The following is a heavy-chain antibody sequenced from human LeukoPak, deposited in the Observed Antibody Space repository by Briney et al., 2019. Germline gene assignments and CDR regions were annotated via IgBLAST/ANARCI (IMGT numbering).Heavy chain of an antibody. CDR1: GGSISSSSYY. CDR2: IYYSGST. D-gene: IGHD2-21*02. Sequence: SETLSLTCTVSGGSISSSSYYWGWTRQPPGKGLEWIGSIYYSGSTYYNPSLKSRVTISVDTSKNQFSLKLSSVTAADTAVYYCASVPARYCGGDCYKAFDIWGQGTMVTVSS. V-gene: IGHV4-39*01. J-gene: IGHJ3*02. CDR3: ASVPARYCGGDCYKAFDI.